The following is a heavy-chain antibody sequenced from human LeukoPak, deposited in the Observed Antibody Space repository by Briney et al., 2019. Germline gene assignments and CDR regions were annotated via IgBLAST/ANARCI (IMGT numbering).Heavy chain of an antibody. CDR3: ARIPLGYSGAYYFDY. J-gene: IGHJ4*02. D-gene: IGHD5-12*01. CDR1: RGSISGSIRSYY. V-gene: IGHV4-61*01. CDR2: ISYSGSV. Sequence: PSETLSLTCTVSRGSISGSIRSYYWSWLRQPPGKGLEWIGYISYSGSVNDNPSLRSRVTISVDTSKNQFFLNLSSVSAADTAVYYCARIPLGYSGAYYFDYWGQGTLVTVSP.